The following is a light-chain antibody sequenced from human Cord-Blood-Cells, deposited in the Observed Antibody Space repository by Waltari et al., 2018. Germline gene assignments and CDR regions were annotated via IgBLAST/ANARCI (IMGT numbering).Light chain of an antibody. Sequence: AIRMTQSQSSFSASTGDRVTITCRASQGIRKYLAWYQQKPGNAPKLLIYAASTLQSGFPSRFSGIGSWTDFTLTFSCLQSEDFSTYYCQQYYSYPRTFGQGTKVEIK. CDR2: AAS. CDR1: QGIRKY. V-gene: IGKV1-8*01. J-gene: IGKJ1*01. CDR3: QQYYSYPRT.